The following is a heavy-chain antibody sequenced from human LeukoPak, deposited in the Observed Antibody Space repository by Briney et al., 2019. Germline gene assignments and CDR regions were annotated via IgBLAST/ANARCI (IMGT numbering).Heavy chain of an antibody. D-gene: IGHD4-11*01. CDR3: ARGRDYSNYVAGWFDP. V-gene: IGHV4-34*01. CDR1: GGSFSGYY. CDR2: INHSGST. J-gene: IGHJ5*02. Sequence: SETLSLTCAVYGGSFSGYYWSWIRQPPGKGLEWIGEINHSGSTNYNPSLKSRVTISVDMSKNQFSLKLSSVTAADTAVYYCARGRDYSNYVAGWFDPWGQGTLVTVSS.